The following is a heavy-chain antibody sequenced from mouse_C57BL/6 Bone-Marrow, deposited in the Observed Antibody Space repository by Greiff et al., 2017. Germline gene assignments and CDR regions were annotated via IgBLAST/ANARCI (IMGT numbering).Heavy chain of an antibody. J-gene: IGHJ3*01. CDR2: IDPSDSYT. D-gene: IGHD2-3*01. CDR1: GYTFTSYW. V-gene: IGHV1-59*01. CDR3: ARGGGWLPYWFAY. Sequence: QVQLQQPGAELVRPGTSVKLSCKASGYTFTSYWMHWVKQRPGQGLEWIGVIDPSDSYTNYNQKFKGKATLTVETSSRTAYMQLSSLTSEDSAGYYCARGGGWLPYWFAYWGQGTLVTVSA.